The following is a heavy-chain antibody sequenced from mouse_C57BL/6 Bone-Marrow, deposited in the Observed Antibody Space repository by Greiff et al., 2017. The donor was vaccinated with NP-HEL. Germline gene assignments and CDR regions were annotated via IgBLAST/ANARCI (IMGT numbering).Heavy chain of an antibody. Sequence: EVMLVESGGGLVQPKGSLKLSCAASGFTFNTYAMHWVRQAPGKGLEWVARLRSKSSNYATYYADSVKDRFTISRDDSQSMLYLQMNNLKTEDTAMYYCVRGSGGYYFYWYFDVWGTGTTVTVSS. CDR3: VRGSGGYYFYWYFDV. V-gene: IGHV10-3*01. D-gene: IGHD2-3*01. CDR1: GFTFNTYA. J-gene: IGHJ1*03. CDR2: LRSKSSNYAT.